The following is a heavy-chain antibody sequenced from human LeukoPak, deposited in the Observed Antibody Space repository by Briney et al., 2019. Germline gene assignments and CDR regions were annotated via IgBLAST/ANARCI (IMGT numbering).Heavy chain of an antibody. CDR3: AKAISRYYYDSSGPYYFDS. CDR1: GFTFSSYW. D-gene: IGHD3-22*01. J-gene: IGHJ4*02. Sequence: PGGSLRLSCAASGFTFSSYWMNWARQAPGKGLEWVSTISGSGGSTYYADSVKGRFTISRDISKNTLYLQIHSLRAEDTAVYYCAKAISRYYYDSSGPYYFDSWGQGTLVTVSS. CDR2: ISGSGGST. V-gene: IGHV3-23*01.